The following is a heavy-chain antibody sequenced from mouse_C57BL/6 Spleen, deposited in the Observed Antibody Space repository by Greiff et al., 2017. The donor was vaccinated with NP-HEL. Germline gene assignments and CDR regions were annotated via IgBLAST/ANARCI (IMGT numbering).Heavy chain of an antibody. V-gene: IGHV1-64*01. D-gene: IGHD2-3*01. Sequence: QVQLQQPGAELVKPGASVKLSCKASGYTFTSYWMPWVKQRPGQGLEWIGMIHPNSGSTNYNEKFKGKATLTVDKSSSTAYMQLSSLTSEDSAVYYCARNYGYYNYFDYWGQGTTLTVSS. J-gene: IGHJ2*01. CDR2: IHPNSGST. CDR3: ARNYGYYNYFDY. CDR1: GYTFTSYW.